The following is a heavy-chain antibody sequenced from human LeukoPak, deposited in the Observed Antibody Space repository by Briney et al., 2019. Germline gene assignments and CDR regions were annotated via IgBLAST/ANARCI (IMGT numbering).Heavy chain of an antibody. V-gene: IGHV4-39*07. CDR2: IYYSGST. CDR3: ARGVGATFFDY. D-gene: IGHD1-26*01. CDR1: AGSSSSSSYY. J-gene: IGHJ4*02. Sequence: SVTLSLNCTVSAGSSSSSSYYWGWIRQPPGKGLEWIGSIYYSGSTYYNPSLKSRVTISVDTSKNQFSLKLSSVTAADTAVYHCARGVGATFFDYWGQGTLVTVSS.